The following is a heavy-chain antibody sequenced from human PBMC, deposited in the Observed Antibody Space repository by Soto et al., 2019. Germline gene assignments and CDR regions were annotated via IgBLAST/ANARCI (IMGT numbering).Heavy chain of an antibody. D-gene: IGHD4-17*01. V-gene: IGHV1-18*01. CDR1: GYTFTSYD. Sequence: QVQVVQSGAEVKKPGASVKVSCKTSGYTFTSYDISWVRQAPGQGLEWMGWISGYNGNTNYAQKLQGRVTMTTDTXXXXXXXXXXXXXXXXXXXXXXARESATTHDGFDIWGQGTMVIVSS. CDR3: ARESATTHDGFDI. CDR2: ISGYNGNT. J-gene: IGHJ3*02.